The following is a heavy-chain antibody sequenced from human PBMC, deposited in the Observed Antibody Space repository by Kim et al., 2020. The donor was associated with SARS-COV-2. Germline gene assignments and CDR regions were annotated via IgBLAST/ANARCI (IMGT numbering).Heavy chain of an antibody. D-gene: IGHD6-13*01. V-gene: IGHV4-39*01. CDR3: ASYSSSWYAPKYSFDY. J-gene: IGHJ4*02. Sequence: PSLKSRVTISVDTSKDQFSLKLSSVTAAYAAVYYCASYSSSWYAPKYSFDYWGQGTLVTVSS.